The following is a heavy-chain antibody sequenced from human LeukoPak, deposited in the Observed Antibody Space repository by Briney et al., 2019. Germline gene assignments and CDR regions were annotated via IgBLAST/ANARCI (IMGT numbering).Heavy chain of an antibody. D-gene: IGHD2-15*01. CDR3: ARGSDDPVAATQGAAFFYDY. CDR1: GGTFSSYA. Sequence: SVKVSCKASGGTFSSYAISWVRQAPGQGLEWMGRIIPILGIANYAQKFQGRVTITADKSTSTAYMELSSLRSEDTAVYYCARGSDDPVAATQGAAFFYDYWGQGTLVTVSS. J-gene: IGHJ4*02. CDR2: IIPILGIA. V-gene: IGHV1-69*04.